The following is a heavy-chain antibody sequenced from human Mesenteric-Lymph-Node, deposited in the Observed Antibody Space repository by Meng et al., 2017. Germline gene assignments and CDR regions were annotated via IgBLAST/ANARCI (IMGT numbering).Heavy chain of an antibody. CDR2: IYHSGGT. Sequence: QVQLQESGPGLVKPSGTLALTCSVSGGSISSSNWWTWVRQPPGKGLEWIGEIYHSGGTNYNPSLQSRVTISVDKSKNHFSLRLSSVTAADTAVYYCARGGPTISSGHFDLWGRGTLVTVSS. V-gene: IGHV4-4*02. D-gene: IGHD1-26*01. CDR1: GGSISSSNW. J-gene: IGHJ2*01. CDR3: ARGGPTISSGHFDL.